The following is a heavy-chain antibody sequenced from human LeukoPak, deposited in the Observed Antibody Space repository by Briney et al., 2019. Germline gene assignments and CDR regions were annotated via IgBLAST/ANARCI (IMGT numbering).Heavy chain of an antibody. CDR1: GGSISSSSYY. Sequence: SETLSLTCTVSGGSISSSSYYWGRIRQPPGKGLEWIGSIYYSGSTYYNPSLKSRVTISVDTSKNQFSLKLSSVTAADTAVYYCARSRGYDSSGYYYEVGYFDYWGQGTLVTVSS. CDR3: ARSRGYDSSGYYYEVGYFDY. CDR2: IYYSGST. J-gene: IGHJ4*02. V-gene: IGHV4-39*01. D-gene: IGHD3-22*01.